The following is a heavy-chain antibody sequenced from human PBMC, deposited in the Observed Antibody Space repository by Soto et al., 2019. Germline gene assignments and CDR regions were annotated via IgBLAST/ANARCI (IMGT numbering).Heavy chain of an antibody. V-gene: IGHV3-15*07. D-gene: IGHD3-3*01. CDR1: GFTFSNAW. J-gene: IGHJ6*02. CDR2: IKSKTDGGTT. CDR3: TTDTLLTIFGVVQSSYYYYGMDV. Sequence: EVQLVESGGGLVKPGGSLRLSCAASGFTFSNAWMNWVRQAPGKGLEWVGRIKSKTDGGTTDYAAPVKGRFTISRDDSKNTLYRQMNSLKTEDTAVYYCTTDTLLTIFGVVQSSYYYYGMDVWGQGTTVTVSS.